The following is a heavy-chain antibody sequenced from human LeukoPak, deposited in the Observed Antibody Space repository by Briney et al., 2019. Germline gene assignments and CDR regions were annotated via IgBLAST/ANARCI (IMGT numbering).Heavy chain of an antibody. Sequence: PGGSLRLSCAASGFTFSSSAMSWVRQVPGKGLEWVSGISASGGSTSYADSVRGRFTISRDNSKNTLYVQMNSLRDEDTAVYYCAKDQRWEPPHSLDPWGKETLSPSPQ. CDR1: GFTFSSSA. J-gene: IGHJ5*02. D-gene: IGHD1-14*01. CDR2: ISASGGST. V-gene: IGHV3-23*01. CDR3: AKDQRWEPPHSLDP.